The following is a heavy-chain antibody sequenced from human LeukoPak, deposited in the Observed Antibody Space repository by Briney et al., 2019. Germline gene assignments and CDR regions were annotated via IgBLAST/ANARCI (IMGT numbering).Heavy chain of an antibody. CDR1: GYRFTSYW. J-gene: IGHJ6*03. Sequence: GESLKISCKGSGYRFTSYWIGWVRQMPGKGLEWMGIIYPGDSDTRYSPSFQGQVTISADKSISTAYLQWSSLKASDTAMYYCARQGYSSGWSTDLYYYMDVWGKGTTVTISS. CDR2: IYPGDSDT. V-gene: IGHV5-51*01. CDR3: ARQGYSSGWSTDLYYYMDV. D-gene: IGHD6-19*01.